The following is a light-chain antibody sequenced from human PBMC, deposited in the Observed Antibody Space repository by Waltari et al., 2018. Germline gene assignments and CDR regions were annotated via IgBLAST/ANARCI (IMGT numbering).Light chain of an antibody. CDR2: WAS. CDR1: QSLLYSSNNKNY. CDR3: QQHYGVLWT. V-gene: IGKV4-1*01. Sequence: SSQSLLYSSNNKNYLAWYQQKPGQPPKLLIYWASTRESGVPDRFSGSGSGTDFTLTISTLQAEDVAVYYCQQHYGVLWTFGQGTKVEI. J-gene: IGKJ1*01.